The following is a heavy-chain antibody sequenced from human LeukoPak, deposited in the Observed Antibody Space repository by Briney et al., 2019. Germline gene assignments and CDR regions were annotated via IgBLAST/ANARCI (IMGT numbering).Heavy chain of an antibody. J-gene: IGHJ3*02. CDR3: TTEVGGWELLGYAFDI. V-gene: IGHV3-15*01. CDR2: IKSKTDGGTT. Sequence: PGGSLRLSCAASGFTFSNAWMTWVRQAPGKGLEWVGRIKSKTDGGTTDYAAPVKGRFTISRDDSKNTLYLQMNSLKTEGTAVYYCTTEVGGWELLGYAFDIWGQGTMITVSS. D-gene: IGHD1-26*01. CDR1: GFTFSNAW.